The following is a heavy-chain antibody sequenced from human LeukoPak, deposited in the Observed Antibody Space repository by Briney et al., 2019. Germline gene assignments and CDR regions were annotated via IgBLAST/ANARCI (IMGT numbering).Heavy chain of an antibody. Sequence: PGGSLRLSCAASGFTFSSYSMNWVRQAPGKGLEWVSAISGSGGSTYYADSVKGRFTISRDNSKNTLYLQMNSLRAEDTAVYYCAKEISITIFGVSTANDYWGQGTLVTVSS. CDR2: ISGSGGST. CDR1: GFTFSSYS. V-gene: IGHV3-23*01. J-gene: IGHJ4*02. CDR3: AKEISITIFGVSTANDY. D-gene: IGHD3-3*01.